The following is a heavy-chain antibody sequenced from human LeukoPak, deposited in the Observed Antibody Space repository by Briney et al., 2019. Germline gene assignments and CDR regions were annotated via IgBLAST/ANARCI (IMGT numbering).Heavy chain of an antibody. V-gene: IGHV4-61*01. CDR1: GASVSSGSYY. J-gene: IGHJ4*02. D-gene: IGHD3-9*01. CDR3: ARSHYDILTGYYPFDY. Sequence: ASETLSLTCTVSGASVSSGSYYWTWIRQPPGKGLEWIGYIYYSSGSTNYNPSLKSRVTISVDTSKNQFSLKLSSVTAADTAVYYCARSHYDILTGYYPFDYWGQGTLVTVSS. CDR2: IYYSSGST.